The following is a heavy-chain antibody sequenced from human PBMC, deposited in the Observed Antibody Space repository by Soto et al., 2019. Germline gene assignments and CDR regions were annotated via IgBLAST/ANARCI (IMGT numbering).Heavy chain of an antibody. CDR2: INVGNGDT. CDR1: GHTFTNYA. Sequence: ASVKVSCKASGHTFTNYAIHWVRQAPGQRLEWMGWINVGNGDTKYSRKFQGRVTITRDTSATTADMELSSLRSQDTAVYYCARDRGIVGATDFDYWGRGTLVTVPS. J-gene: IGHJ4*02. V-gene: IGHV1-3*01. D-gene: IGHD1-26*01. CDR3: ARDRGIVGATDFDY.